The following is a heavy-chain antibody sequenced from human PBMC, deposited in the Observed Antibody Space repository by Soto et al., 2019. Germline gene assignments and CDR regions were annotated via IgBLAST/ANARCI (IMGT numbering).Heavy chain of an antibody. CDR1: GASISNHY. CDR3: ARGHFEGYFCDY. V-gene: IGHV4-59*11. J-gene: IGHJ4*02. Sequence: QVQLQESGPGLVKPSETLSLTCTVSGASISNHYWNWIRQAPGKGLEWIGDVYDSGSTNYSPSLKSRVTISVDTSKNQLSLKLRSVTAADTATYYCARGHFEGYFCDYWGQGAMVTVSS. CDR2: VYDSGST. D-gene: IGHD6-13*01.